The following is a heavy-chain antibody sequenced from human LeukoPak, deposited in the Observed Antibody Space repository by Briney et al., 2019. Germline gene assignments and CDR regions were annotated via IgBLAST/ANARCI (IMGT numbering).Heavy chain of an antibody. D-gene: IGHD3-10*01. CDR3: ARDTWFGESGLDY. CDR1: GGSISSGSYY. V-gene: IGHV4-61*02. CDR2: IYTSGST. J-gene: IGHJ4*02. Sequence: SETLSLTCTASGGSISSGSYYWRWIRQPAGKGLEWIGRIYTSGSTNYNPSLKSRVTISVDTSKNQFSLKLSSVTAADTAVYYCARDTWFGESGLDYWGQGTLVTVSS.